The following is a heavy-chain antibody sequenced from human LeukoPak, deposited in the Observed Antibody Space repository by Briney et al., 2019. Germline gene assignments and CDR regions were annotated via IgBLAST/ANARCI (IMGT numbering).Heavy chain of an antibody. D-gene: IGHD5-12*01. Sequence: PSETLSLTCTVSGGSISSYYWSWIRQPPGKGLEWIGYIFYTGSTNYNPSLESRVTISIDTSKNQFSLRLTSVTAADMAVYYCAGVSGSGYSYWGQGILVTVSS. CDR3: AGVSGSGYSY. CDR1: GGSISSYY. J-gene: IGHJ4*02. CDR2: IFYTGST. V-gene: IGHV4-59*03.